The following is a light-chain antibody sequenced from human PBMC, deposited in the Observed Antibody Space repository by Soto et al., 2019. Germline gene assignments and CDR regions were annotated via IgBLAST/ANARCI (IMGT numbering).Light chain of an antibody. CDR3: QQYNNWPPLT. Sequence: EIVMTQSPATLSVSPGERATLSCRASQSVSSNLAWYQQKPGQAPRLLIDGESTRATGIPARFSGRGSGTEFTLTISSLQSEDFAVYYCQQYNNWPPLTFGGGTKVEIK. CDR1: QSVSSN. J-gene: IGKJ4*01. V-gene: IGKV3-15*01. CDR2: GES.